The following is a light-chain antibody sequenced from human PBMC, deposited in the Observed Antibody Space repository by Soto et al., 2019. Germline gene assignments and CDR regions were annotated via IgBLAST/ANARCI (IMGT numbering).Light chain of an antibody. J-gene: IGKJ4*01. CDR3: QQANSFPLT. CDR1: QGISSF. V-gene: IGKV1-12*01. Sequence: DIQVTQSPSSVSASVGDRVTITCRASQGISSFLAWYQQKPGKAPNLLIHTASSLQSGVPSRFSGSGSGTDFTLTISSLQPEGFATYYCQQANSFPLTFGGGTKVEIK. CDR2: TAS.